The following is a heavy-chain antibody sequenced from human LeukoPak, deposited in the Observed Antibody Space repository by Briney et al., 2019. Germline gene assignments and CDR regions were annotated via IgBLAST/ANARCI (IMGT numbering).Heavy chain of an antibody. D-gene: IGHD5-18*01. CDR1: GYTFTNYY. CDR3: AREIGPIQLHLWGSAFDY. CDR2: INPSGGST. V-gene: IGHV1-46*01. J-gene: IGHJ4*02. Sequence: ASVKVSCKASGYTFTNYYFHWVRQAPGQGLEWMGIINPSGGSTSYAQKFQGRVTMTRDTSTGTVYMKLSSLRSGDTAVYYCAREIGPIQLHLWGSAFDYWGQGTLVTVSS.